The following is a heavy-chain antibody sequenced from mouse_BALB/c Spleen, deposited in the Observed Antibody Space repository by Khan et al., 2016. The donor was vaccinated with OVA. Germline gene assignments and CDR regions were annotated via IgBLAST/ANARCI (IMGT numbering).Heavy chain of an antibody. Sequence: VQLQQSGAELAKPGASVKMSCKASGYTFTTYWMHWVKQRPGQGLEWIGYINPTSGYTDYNHKFKDKATLTTDKSSSTAYMQLSSLTSDYSAVYYCARDRIDYWGQGTTLTVSS. CDR1: GYTFTTYW. V-gene: IGHV1-7*01. CDR3: ARDRIDY. CDR2: INPTSGYT. J-gene: IGHJ2*01.